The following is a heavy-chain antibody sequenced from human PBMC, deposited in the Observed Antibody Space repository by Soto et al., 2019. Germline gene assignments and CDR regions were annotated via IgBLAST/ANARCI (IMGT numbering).Heavy chain of an antibody. Sequence: PGGSLRLSCAASGLTVSSSYMSWVRQAPGKGLQWVSVIYSAGSTYYANSVKGRFTISRDISTNMVYLQMSSLTDEDTAVYYCARDVAVRTGHFYFYYGMDVWGQGTTVTVSS. CDR1: GLTVSSSY. D-gene: IGHD3-9*01. J-gene: IGHJ6*02. CDR2: IYSAGST. V-gene: IGHV3-53*01. CDR3: ARDVAVRTGHFYFYYGMDV.